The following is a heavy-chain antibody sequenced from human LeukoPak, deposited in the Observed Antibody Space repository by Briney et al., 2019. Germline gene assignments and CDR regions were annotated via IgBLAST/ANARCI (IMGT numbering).Heavy chain of an antibody. CDR3: ASRLGYCSSTSCYTF. Sequence: ASVKVSCKASGYTFTSYYMHWVRQAPGQGLEWMGIINPSGGSTSYAQKFQGRVTMTRNTSISTAYMELTSLRSEDTAVYFCASRLGYCSSTSCYTFWGQGTLVTVSS. V-gene: IGHV1-46*01. CDR2: INPSGGST. CDR1: GYTFTSYY. J-gene: IGHJ4*02. D-gene: IGHD2-2*02.